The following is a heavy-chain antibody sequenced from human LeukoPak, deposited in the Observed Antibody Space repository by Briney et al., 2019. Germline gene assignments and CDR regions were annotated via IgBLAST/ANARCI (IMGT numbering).Heavy chain of an antibody. Sequence: SQTLSLTCAISGDDVSSNSDAWNWIRQSPSRGLEWLGRTYYRSKWYSDYAISVKARITINPDTSKNQFSLQLNSVTPEDTAVYYCASSCTNGVCYREDYWGQGTLVTVSS. CDR3: ASSCTNGVCYREDY. D-gene: IGHD2-8*01. CDR2: TYYRSKWYS. V-gene: IGHV6-1*01. CDR1: GDDVSSNSDA. J-gene: IGHJ4*02.